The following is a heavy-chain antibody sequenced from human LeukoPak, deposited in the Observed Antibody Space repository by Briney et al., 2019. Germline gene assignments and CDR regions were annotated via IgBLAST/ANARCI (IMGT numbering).Heavy chain of an antibody. V-gene: IGHV3-30*02. J-gene: IGHJ4*02. CDR2: IRYDGSNK. D-gene: IGHD6-13*01. CDR3: AKDHDPLAAAGYFDY. Sequence: QPGGSLRLSCAASEFIFSSYGMHWVRQAPGKGLEWVAFIRYDGSNKYYADSVKGRFTISRDNSKNTLYLQMNSLRAEDTAVYYCAKDHDPLAAAGYFDYWGQGTLVTVSS. CDR1: EFIFSSYG.